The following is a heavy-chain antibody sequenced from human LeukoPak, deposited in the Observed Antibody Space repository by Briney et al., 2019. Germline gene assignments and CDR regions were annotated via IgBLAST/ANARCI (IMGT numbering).Heavy chain of an antibody. Sequence: GASVKVSCKVSGYCLSELSTHWVRQAPGQGLEWMGGFDPGDDETIYAQKFQGRVTMTEDTSTDTAYLELSSLRSEDTAVYFCATEKDLLLDSWGQGTPVTVSS. CDR3: ATEKDLLLDS. D-gene: IGHD1-26*01. CDR1: GYCLSELS. V-gene: IGHV1-24*01. CDR2: FDPGDDET. J-gene: IGHJ5*01.